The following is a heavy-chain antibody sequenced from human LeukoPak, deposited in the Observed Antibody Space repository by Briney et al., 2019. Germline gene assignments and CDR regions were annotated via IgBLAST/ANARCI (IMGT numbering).Heavy chain of an antibody. D-gene: IGHD3-3*01. J-gene: IGHJ3*02. V-gene: IGHV3-73*01. CDR1: GFTFSGSA. CDR2: IRSKANSYAT. CDR3: TRHSGAVLRFLEWYNAFDI. Sequence: GGSLRLSCAASGFTFSGSAMHWVRQASGKGLEWVGRIRSKANSYATAYAASVKGRFTIYRDDSKNTAYLQMNSLKTEDTAVYYCTRHSGAVLRFLEWYNAFDIWGQGTMVTVSS.